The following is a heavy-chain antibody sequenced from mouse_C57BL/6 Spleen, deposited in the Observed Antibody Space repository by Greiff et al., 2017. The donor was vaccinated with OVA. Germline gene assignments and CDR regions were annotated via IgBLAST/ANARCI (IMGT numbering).Heavy chain of an antibody. CDR1: GYTFTSYW. V-gene: IGHV1-50*01. CDR3: ARSYYAMDY. J-gene: IGHJ4*01. CDR2: IDPSDSYT. Sequence: QVQLKESGAELVKPGASVKLSCKASGYTFTSYWMQWVKQRPGQGLEWIGEIDPSDSYTNYNQKFKGKATLTVDTSSSTAYMQLSSLTSEDSAVYYCARSYYAMDYWGQGTSVTVSS.